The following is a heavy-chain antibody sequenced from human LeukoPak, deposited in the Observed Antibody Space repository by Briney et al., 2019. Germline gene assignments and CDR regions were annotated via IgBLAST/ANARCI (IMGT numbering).Heavy chain of an antibody. CDR2: IKQDGSEK. D-gene: IGHD6-19*01. CDR1: GFTFSSYW. J-gene: IGHJ4*02. V-gene: IGHV3-7*01. Sequence: GGSLRLSCAASGFTFSSYWMSWVRQAPGKGLEWVANIKQDGSEKYYVDSVKGRFTISRDNAKNSLYLQMNSLRAEDTAVYYCARILSSAWGELGYWGQGTLVTVSS. CDR3: ARILSSAWGELGY.